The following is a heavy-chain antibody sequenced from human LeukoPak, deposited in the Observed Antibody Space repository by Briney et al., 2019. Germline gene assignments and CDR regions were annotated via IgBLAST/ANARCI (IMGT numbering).Heavy chain of an antibody. D-gene: IGHD2-2*01. CDR1: GYTFTSYY. J-gene: IGHJ2*01. CDR2: FDPEDGET. Sequence: GASMKVSCKASGYTFTSYYMHWVRQAPGKGLEWMGGFDPEDGETIYAQKFQGRVTMTEDTSTDTAYMELSSLRSEDTAVYYCATVSVPAAPYWYFDLWGRGTLVTVSS. V-gene: IGHV1-24*01. CDR3: ATVSVPAAPYWYFDL.